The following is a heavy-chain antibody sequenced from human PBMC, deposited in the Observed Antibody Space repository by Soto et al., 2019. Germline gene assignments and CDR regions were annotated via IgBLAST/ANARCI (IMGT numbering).Heavy chain of an antibody. V-gene: IGHV3-48*01. J-gene: IGHJ4*02. CDR1: GFTFSSYS. CDR3: ARDPLVHYDILTGYSYYFDY. D-gene: IGHD3-9*01. Sequence: GGSLRLSCAASGFTFSSYSMNWVRQAPGKGLEWVSYISSSSSTIYYADSVKGRFTISRDNAKNSLYLQMNSLRAEDTAVYYCARDPLVHYDILTGYSYYFDYWGQGTLVTVSS. CDR2: ISSSSSTI.